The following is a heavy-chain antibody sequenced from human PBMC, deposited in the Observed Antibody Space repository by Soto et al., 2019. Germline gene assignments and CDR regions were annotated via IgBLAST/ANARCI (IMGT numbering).Heavy chain of an antibody. V-gene: IGHV4-39*01. CDR1: GGSISSSSYY. CDR3: ARSDYEPYSALDY. D-gene: IGHD4-17*01. CDR2: IYYSGST. Sequence: SETLSLTCTVSGGSISSSSYYWGWIRQPPGKGLEWIGSIYYSGSTYYNPSLKSRVTISVDTSKNQFSLKLSSVTAADTAVYYCARSDYEPYSALDYWGQGTLVTVSS. J-gene: IGHJ4*02.